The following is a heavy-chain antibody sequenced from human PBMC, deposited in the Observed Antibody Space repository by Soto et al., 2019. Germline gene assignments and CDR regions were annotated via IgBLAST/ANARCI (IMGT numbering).Heavy chain of an antibody. V-gene: IGHV3-15*07. CDR3: TIDAGKRRWLVGNGMDV. D-gene: IGHD6-19*01. Sequence: PGGALRLFLADSGFTLRNAWKNVGRHAPGKGPVWFGRIKSKTDVGTTDYAADVKGRFTISRDDSKNTLYLQMNSLKTDVTVVYYFTIDAGKRRWLVGNGMDVWGQGTTVPVSS. CDR2: IKSKTDVGTT. J-gene: IGHJ6*02. CDR1: GFTLRNAW.